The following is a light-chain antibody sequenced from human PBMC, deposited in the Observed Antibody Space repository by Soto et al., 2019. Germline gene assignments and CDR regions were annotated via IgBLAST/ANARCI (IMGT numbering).Light chain of an antibody. Sequence: EIVLTQSPGTLSLFPGERATLSCRASQSVSNFLAWYQQKPGQAPRLLIYGASSRATGIPDRFSGSGSGTDFTLTISRLEPEDFAVYYCQQYGSSPSITFGQGTRLEIK. J-gene: IGKJ5*01. V-gene: IGKV3-20*01. CDR2: GAS. CDR1: QSVSNF. CDR3: QQYGSSPSIT.